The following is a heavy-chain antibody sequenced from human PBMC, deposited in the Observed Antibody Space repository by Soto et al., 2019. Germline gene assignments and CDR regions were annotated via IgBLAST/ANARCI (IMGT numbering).Heavy chain of an antibody. V-gene: IGHV4-34*01. Sequence: QVQLQQWGAGLLKPSETLSLTCAVYGGSFSGYYWSWVRQPPGKGLEWIGEINHSGSTNYNPSLKRRVTISVDTSKNHFSLKLSSVTAADTAVYYCARVVPAAIRRRTTPRHYYYGMDVWGQGTTVTVSS. CDR1: GGSFSGYY. CDR2: INHSGST. J-gene: IGHJ6*02. CDR3: ARVVPAAIRRRTTPRHYYYGMDV. D-gene: IGHD2-2*02.